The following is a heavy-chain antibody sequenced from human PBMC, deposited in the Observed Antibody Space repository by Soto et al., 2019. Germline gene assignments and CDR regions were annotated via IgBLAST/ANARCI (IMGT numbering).Heavy chain of an antibody. CDR3: ARHLDYGDDFDY. CDR2: IYYSGST. CDR1: GGSIRSYY. J-gene: IGHJ4*02. Sequence: SETLSLTCTVSGGSIRSYYLSWIRQPPGKGLEWIGYIYYSGSTNYNPSLKSRVTISVDTSKNQFSPKLSSVTAADTAVYYCARHLDYGDDFDYWGQGTLVTVSS. D-gene: IGHD4-17*01. V-gene: IGHV4-59*08.